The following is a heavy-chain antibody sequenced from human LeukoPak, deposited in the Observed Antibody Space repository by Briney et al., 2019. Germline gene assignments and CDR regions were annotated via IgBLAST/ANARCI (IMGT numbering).Heavy chain of an antibody. CDR1: EYTFTDYY. Sequence: VASVKVSCKPSEYTFTDYYLHWVRQAPGQGLERMGRINPVNGGTHFAQKFQDRVTMTRDTSITTAYMELSSLRSDDTAVYYCTRGTIVGATGNFDYWGQGTLVTVSS. J-gene: IGHJ4*02. V-gene: IGHV1-2*06. CDR3: TRGTIVGATGNFDY. CDR2: INPVNGGT. D-gene: IGHD1-26*01.